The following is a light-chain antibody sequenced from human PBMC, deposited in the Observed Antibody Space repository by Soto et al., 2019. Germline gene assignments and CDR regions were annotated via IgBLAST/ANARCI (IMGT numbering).Light chain of an antibody. CDR3: CLYVGGRTYV. Sequence: QSVLTQPASVSGSPGQSITISCTGTVGLVSWYQQHPGKVPKLIIYDDTKRPSGVSSRFSGSKSGNTASLTISGLQTEDEADYYCCLYVGGRTYVFGIVTKVTVL. J-gene: IGLJ1*01. CDR1: VGL. CDR2: DDT. V-gene: IGLV2-23*01.